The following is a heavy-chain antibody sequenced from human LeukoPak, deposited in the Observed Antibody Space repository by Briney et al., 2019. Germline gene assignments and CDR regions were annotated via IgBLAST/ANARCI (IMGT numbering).Heavy chain of an antibody. CDR2: INSDGSST. J-gene: IGHJ6*02. D-gene: IGHD2-21*02. Sequence: PGGSLRLSCAASGFTFSSYWMHWVRQAPGKGLVWVSRINSDGSSTSYADSVKGRFTISRDNAKNTLYLQMNSLRAEDTAVYYCARERVVVVTTNYYYYYGMDVWGQGTTVTVSS. V-gene: IGHV3-74*01. CDR1: GFTFSSYW. CDR3: ARERVVVVTTNYYYYYGMDV.